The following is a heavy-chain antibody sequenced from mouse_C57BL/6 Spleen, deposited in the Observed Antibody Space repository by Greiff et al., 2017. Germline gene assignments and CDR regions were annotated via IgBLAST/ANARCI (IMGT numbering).Heavy chain of an antibody. CDR2: IDPEDGET. CDR3: ARNYYGNPWLAY. CDR1: GFNIKDYY. V-gene: IGHV14-2*01. Sequence: EVMLVESVAELVKPGASVKLSCTASGFNIKDYYMHWVKQRTEQGLEWIGRIDPEDGETKYDPKFQGKATITADTSSNTAYLQISRLTSEDTAVYYCARNYYGNPWLAYWGQGTLVTVSA. D-gene: IGHD2-1*01. J-gene: IGHJ3*01.